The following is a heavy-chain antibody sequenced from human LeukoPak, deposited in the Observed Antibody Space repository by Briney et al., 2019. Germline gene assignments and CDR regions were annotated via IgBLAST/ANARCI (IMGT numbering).Heavy chain of an antibody. CDR3: ARGRVGGLPGYR. D-gene: IGHD3-16*01. Sequence: GGSLRLSCEASGFPFSSYWMHWVRQAPGKGLVWVSRSNTDGSGTIYADSVKGLLTISRDNANNILYLQMTSLRAEDTAVYYCARGRVGGLPGYRWGQGTLVTVSS. CDR1: GFPFSSYW. CDR2: SNTDGSGT. J-gene: IGHJ1*01. V-gene: IGHV3-74*01.